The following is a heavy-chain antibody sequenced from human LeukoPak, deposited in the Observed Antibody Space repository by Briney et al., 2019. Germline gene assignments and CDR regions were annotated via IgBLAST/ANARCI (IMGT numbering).Heavy chain of an antibody. D-gene: IGHD4-17*01. CDR1: GGSFSDYF. CDR2: INRSGTT. CDR3: ALSTTRVTTRTLDY. J-gene: IGHJ4*02. Sequence: SETLLLTCAVYGGSFSDYFWSWIRQPPAKGLEWIGEINRSGTTKYNPSLESRVTISVDTSKRQSSLKLSSVTAADTAVYYCALSTTRVTTRTLDYWGQGTLVTVSS. V-gene: IGHV4-34*01.